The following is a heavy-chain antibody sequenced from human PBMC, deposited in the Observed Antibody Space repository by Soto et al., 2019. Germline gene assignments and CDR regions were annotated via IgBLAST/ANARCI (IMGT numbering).Heavy chain of an antibody. Sequence: GGSLRLSCAASGFTFSSYGMHWVRQAPGKGLEWVAVISYDGSNKYYADSVKGRFTISRDNSKNTLYLQMNSLRAEDTAVYYCAKVRDLFYSSSWYYLASWGQGT. CDR3: AKVRDLFYSSSWYYLAS. D-gene: IGHD6-13*01. CDR2: ISYDGSNK. J-gene: IGHJ4*02. V-gene: IGHV3-30*18. CDR1: GFTFSSYG.